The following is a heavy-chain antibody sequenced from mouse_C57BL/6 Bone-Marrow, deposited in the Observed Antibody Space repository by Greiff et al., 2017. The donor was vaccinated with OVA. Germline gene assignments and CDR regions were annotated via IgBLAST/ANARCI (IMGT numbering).Heavy chain of an antibody. Sequence: VHLVESGPELVKPGASVKISCKASGYAFSSSWMNWVKQRPGKGLEWIGRIYPGDGDTNYNGKFKGKATLTADKSSSTAYMQLSSLTSEDSAVYFCARTGSYFDYWGQGTTLTVSS. CDR3: ARTGSYFDY. J-gene: IGHJ2*01. V-gene: IGHV1-82*01. CDR1: GYAFSSSW. CDR2: IYPGDGDT.